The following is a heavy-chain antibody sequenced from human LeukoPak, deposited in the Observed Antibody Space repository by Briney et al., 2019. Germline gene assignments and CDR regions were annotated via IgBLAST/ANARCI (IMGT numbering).Heavy chain of an antibody. CDR2: IIPIFGTA. CDR1: RGTFSSYA. D-gene: IGHD6-13*01. Sequence: SVKVSCKASRGTFSSYAISWVRQAPGQGLEWMGGIIPIFGTANYAQKFQGRVTITTDESTSTAYMELSSLRSEDTAVYYCARDSRYSSSWAYYFDYWGQGTLVTVSS. CDR3: ARDSRYSSSWAYYFDY. V-gene: IGHV1-69*05. J-gene: IGHJ4*02.